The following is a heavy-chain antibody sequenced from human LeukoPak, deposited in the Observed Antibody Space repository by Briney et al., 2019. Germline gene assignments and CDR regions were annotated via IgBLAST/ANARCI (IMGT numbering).Heavy chain of an antibody. Sequence: GGSLRLSCAVSGFTFSRYWMSWVRQAPGKGLEWVANIKQDGSEKHYVDSVKGRFTISRDNAKNSLYLQMNSLRAEDRAVYYCARTFWSGNGYYFEYWGQGTLVTVSS. CDR2: IKQDGSEK. D-gene: IGHD3-3*01. V-gene: IGHV3-7*04. J-gene: IGHJ4*02. CDR1: GFTFSRYW. CDR3: ARTFWSGNGYYFEY.